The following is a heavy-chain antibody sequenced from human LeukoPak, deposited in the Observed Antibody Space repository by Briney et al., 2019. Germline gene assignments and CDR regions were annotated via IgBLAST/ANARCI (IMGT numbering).Heavy chain of an antibody. CDR2: INSDGSST. CDR1: GFTFSSYW. D-gene: IGHD1-26*01. J-gene: IGHJ4*02. CDR3: ARDRGSYGDSNYFDY. V-gene: IGHV3-74*01. Sequence: PGGSLRLSCAASGFTFSSYWMHWVRQAPGKGLVWVSRINSDGSSTSYADSVKGRFTISRDNSKNTLYLQMNSLRAEDTAVYYCARDRGSYGDSNYFDYWGQGTLVTVSS.